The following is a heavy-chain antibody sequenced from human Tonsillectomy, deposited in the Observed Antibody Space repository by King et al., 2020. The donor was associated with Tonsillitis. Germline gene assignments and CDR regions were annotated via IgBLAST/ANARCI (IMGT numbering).Heavy chain of an antibody. CDR1: GFTFSSYS. J-gene: IGHJ3*02. V-gene: IGHV3-21*01. D-gene: IGHD3/OR15-3a*01. CDR3: AREYYDFWTVSGALDI. Sequence: VQLVESGGGLVKPRGSLRLSCAASGFTFSSYSMNWVRQAPGKGLEWVSCISSSSSYIYYADSVKGRFTISRDNAKNSLYLQMNSLRAEDTAIYYCAREYYDFWTVSGALDIWGQGTMVTVSS. CDR2: ISSSSSYI.